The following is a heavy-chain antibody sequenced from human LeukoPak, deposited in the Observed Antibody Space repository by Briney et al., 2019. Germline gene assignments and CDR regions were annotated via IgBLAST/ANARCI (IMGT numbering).Heavy chain of an antibody. Sequence: PSETLSLTCAVYGGSFSGYYWSWIRQPPGKGLEWIGEINHSGSTNYNPSLKSRVTISVDTSKNQFSLKLSSVTAADTAVYYCARASYYYSYMDVGGKGPTFTVSS. CDR1: GGSFSGYY. J-gene: IGHJ6*03. CDR3: ARASYYYSYMDV. V-gene: IGHV4-34*01. CDR2: INHSGST.